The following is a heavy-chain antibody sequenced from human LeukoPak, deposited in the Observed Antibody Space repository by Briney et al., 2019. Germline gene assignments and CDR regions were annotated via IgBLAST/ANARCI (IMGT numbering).Heavy chain of an antibody. Sequence: SETLSLTCTVSGGSISSSSYYWGWIRQPPGKGLEWIGYIYSSGSTNYNPSLKTRVTISVDTSKNQFSLKLSSVTAADTAVYYCARGTTAMSYWGQGTLVTVSS. CDR3: ARGTTAMSY. CDR2: IYSSGST. V-gene: IGHV4-61*05. D-gene: IGHD5-18*01. CDR1: GGSISSSSYY. J-gene: IGHJ4*02.